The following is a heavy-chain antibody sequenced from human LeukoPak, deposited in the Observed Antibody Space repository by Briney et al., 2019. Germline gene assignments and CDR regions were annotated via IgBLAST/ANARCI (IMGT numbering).Heavy chain of an antibody. CDR1: GGSISSYY. CDR2: IYYSGST. D-gene: IGHD3-22*01. CDR3: ARDHDSSGLGYYCYGMDA. V-gene: IGHV4-59*01. Sequence: SETLSLTCTVSGGSISSYYWSWIRQPPGKGLEWIGYIYYSGSTNYNPSLKSRVTISVDTSKNQFSLKLSSVTAADTAVYYCARDHDSSGLGYYCYGMDAWGQGTTVTVSS. J-gene: IGHJ6*02.